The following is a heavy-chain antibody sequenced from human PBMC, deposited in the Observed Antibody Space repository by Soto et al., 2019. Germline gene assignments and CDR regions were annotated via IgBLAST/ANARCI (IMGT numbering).Heavy chain of an antibody. CDR2: ISGSGGTT. CDR3: AKDRSSTSCYAFDY. CDR1: GFTFRNYA. D-gene: IGHD2-2*01. J-gene: IGHJ4*02. V-gene: IGHV3-23*01. Sequence: GGSLRLSCAASGFTFRNYAMSWARQAPGKGLEWVSAISGSGGTTHYADSVKGRFTISRDNSKNTLYLQMNSLRVEDTAVYFCAKDRSSTSCYAFDYWGQGSLVTVSS.